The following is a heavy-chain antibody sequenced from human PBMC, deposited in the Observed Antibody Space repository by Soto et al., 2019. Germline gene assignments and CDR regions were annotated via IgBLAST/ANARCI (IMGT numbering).Heavy chain of an antibody. CDR2: INPKSGGT. J-gene: IGHJ4*02. Sequence: GASVKVSCKASGYTFTDYYIYWLRQAPGQGLEWMGWINPKSGGTMYPQKFQGRVTMTWDTSISTAYMALTRLRSDGTAVYYCARDLAKGGGSAGFDYWGQGTLVTVSS. V-gene: IGHV1-2*02. CDR3: ARDLAKGGGSAGFDY. D-gene: IGHD1-26*01. CDR1: GYTFTDYY.